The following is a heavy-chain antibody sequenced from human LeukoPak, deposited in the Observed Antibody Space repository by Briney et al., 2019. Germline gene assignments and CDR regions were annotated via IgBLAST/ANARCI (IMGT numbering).Heavy chain of an antibody. Sequence: ASVKVSCKASGYTFTSYGISWVRQAPGQGLEWMGWISAYNGNTNYAQKLQGRVPMTPDTSTSTAYMELRSLRSDDTAVYYCASDCHNAFDLWGQGPMVTVSS. J-gene: IGHJ3*01. CDR2: ISAYNGNT. V-gene: IGHV1-18*01. D-gene: IGHD1-1*01. CDR1: GYTFTSYG. CDR3: ASDCHNAFDL.